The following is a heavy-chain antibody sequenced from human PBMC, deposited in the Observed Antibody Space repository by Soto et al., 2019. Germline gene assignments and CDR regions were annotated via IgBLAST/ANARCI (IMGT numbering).Heavy chain of an antibody. CDR2: ISGSGGDT. CDR1: GFSFNSYA. CDR3: TRRPRWRGFDX. V-gene: IGHV3-23*01. D-gene: IGHD2-15*01. J-gene: IGHJ5*02. Sequence: GGSLRLSCAASGFSFNSYAMSWVRQAPGKGLEWVAAISGSGGDTYYAYSVRGRFTISRDNSKNTLYLQMNSLRAEDTAVFYCTRRPRWRGFDXWGQGTLLTVSX.